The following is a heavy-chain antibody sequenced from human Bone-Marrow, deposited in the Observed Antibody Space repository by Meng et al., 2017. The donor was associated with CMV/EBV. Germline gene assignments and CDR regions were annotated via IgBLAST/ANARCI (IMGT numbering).Heavy chain of an antibody. J-gene: IGHJ6*02. CDR3: ARDPGCSWYTYYYYGMDV. CDR1: AFSFSSYW. CDR2: INSDGSST. Sequence: GGSRRLSSPASAFSFSSYWMHWVRQAPGKGLVWVSRINSDGSSTSYAASVKGRFTISRDNAKNTLYLQMNSLRAEDTAVYYCARDPGCSWYTYYYYGMDVWGQGTTVTVSS. D-gene: IGHD6-13*01. V-gene: IGHV3-74*01.